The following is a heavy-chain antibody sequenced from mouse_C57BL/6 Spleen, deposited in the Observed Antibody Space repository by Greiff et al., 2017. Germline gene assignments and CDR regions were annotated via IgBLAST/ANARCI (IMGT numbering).Heavy chain of an antibody. V-gene: IGHV5-17*01. CDR2: ISSGSSTI. D-gene: IGHD2-4*01. Sequence: EVHLVASGGGLVKPGGSLKLSCAASGFTFSDYGMHWVRQAPEKGLEWVAYISSGSSTIYYADTVKGRFTISRDNAKNTLFLQMTSLRSEDTAMYYCARGDYDERDFDYWGQGTTLTVSS. J-gene: IGHJ2*01. CDR1: GFTFSDYG. CDR3: ARGDYDERDFDY.